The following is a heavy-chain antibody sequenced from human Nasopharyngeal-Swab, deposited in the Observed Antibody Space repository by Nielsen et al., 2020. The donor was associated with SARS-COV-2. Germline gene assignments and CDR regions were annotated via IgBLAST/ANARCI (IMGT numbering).Heavy chain of an antibody. CDR2: VNPNTGGT. CDR3: ARESKLGRRGWVYFDF. CDR1: GYTFTGYF. D-gene: IGHD6-19*01. Sequence: ASVKVSCKTSGYTFTGYFIHWVRQAPGQGPEWMGRVNPNTGGTDYAQNFQGRVIMSRDTSITTAYMELSSLTSDDTAVFYCARESKLGRRGWVYFDFWGQGALVTVSS. V-gene: IGHV1-2*06. J-gene: IGHJ4*02.